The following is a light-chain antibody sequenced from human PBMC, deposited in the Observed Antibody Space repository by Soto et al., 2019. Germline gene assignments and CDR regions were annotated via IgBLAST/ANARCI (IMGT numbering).Light chain of an antibody. CDR3: KQDGSSPGFT. J-gene: IGKJ3*01. V-gene: IGKV3-20*01. CDR2: GAS. CDR1: QSVSSSY. Sequence: EIVLTQSPGTLSLSPGERATLSCRASQSVSSSYLAWYQQKPCQAPRLLIYGASSRATGIPDRFSGSGSGTDFTLTISRLEPEDFAVYYCKQDGSSPGFTFGPGTKVDIK.